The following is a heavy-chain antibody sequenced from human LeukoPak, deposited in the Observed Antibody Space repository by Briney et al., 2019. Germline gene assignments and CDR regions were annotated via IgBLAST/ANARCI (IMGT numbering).Heavy chain of an antibody. J-gene: IGHJ4*02. Sequence: PSETLALTWNVSDVSISSRSHDWGWIRQAPGKGLEWIGRVCYSWCFYYKPSLKSLVTISIDSYKNQFSLKLTSVTAADTAVYYCARRNYGSGSFDYWGQGSLVTVSS. V-gene: IGHV4-39*07. CDR3: ARRNYGSGSFDY. D-gene: IGHD3-10*01. CDR2: VCYSWCF. CDR1: DVSISSRSHD.